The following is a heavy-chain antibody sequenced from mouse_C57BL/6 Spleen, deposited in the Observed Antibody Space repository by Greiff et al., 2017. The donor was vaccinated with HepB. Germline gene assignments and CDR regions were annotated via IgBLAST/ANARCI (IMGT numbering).Heavy chain of an antibody. V-gene: IGHV1-80*01. Sequence: VQGVESGAELVKPGASVKISCKASGYAFSSYWMNWVKQRPGKGLEWIGQIYPGDGDTNYNGKFKGKATLTADKSSSTAYMQLSSLTSEDSAVYFCARTDYGSSGFAYWGQGTLVTVSA. J-gene: IGHJ3*01. CDR1: GYAFSSYW. CDR3: ARTDYGSSGFAY. CDR2: IYPGDGDT. D-gene: IGHD1-1*01.